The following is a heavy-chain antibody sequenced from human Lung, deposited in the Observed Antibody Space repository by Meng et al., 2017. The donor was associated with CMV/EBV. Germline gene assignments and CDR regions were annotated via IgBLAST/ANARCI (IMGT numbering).Heavy chain of an antibody. D-gene: IGHD3-10*01. J-gene: IGHJ5*02. CDR1: GFTFSSYS. Sequence: GGSLRLXCAASGFTFSSYSMNWVRQAPGKGLEWVSSISSSSSYIYYADSVKGRFTISRDNAKNSLYLQMNSLRAEDTAVYYCARDDYGSGSYYNGAWFDPWGQGNXV. CDR3: ARDDYGSGSYYNGAWFDP. V-gene: IGHV3-21*01. CDR2: ISSSSSYI.